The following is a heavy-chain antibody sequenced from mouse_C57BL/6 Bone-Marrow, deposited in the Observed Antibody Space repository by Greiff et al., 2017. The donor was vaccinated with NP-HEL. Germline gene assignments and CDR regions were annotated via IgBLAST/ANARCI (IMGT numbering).Heavy chain of an antibody. V-gene: IGHV5-12*01. Sequence: EVQVVESGGGLVQPGGSLKLSCAASGFTFSDYYMYWVRQTPEKRLEWVAYISNGGGSTYYPDTVKGRFTISRDNAKNTLYLQMSRLKSEDTAMYYCARPSYYYGMMDYWGQGTSVTVSS. CDR1: GFTFSDYY. CDR3: ARPSYYYGMMDY. D-gene: IGHD1-1*01. CDR2: ISNGGGST. J-gene: IGHJ4*01.